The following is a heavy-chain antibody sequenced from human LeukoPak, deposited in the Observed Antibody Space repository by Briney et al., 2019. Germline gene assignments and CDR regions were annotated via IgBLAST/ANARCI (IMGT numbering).Heavy chain of an antibody. Sequence: ASVKVSCKASGYTFTSYGITWVRQAPGQGLEWMGWISAYNGNTNYAQKLQGRVTMTTDTPTSPAYMELRSLRSDDTAVYYCARGRKDYGDYYFDNWGQGTLVTVSS. D-gene: IGHD4-17*01. CDR2: ISAYNGNT. V-gene: IGHV1-18*01. J-gene: IGHJ4*02. CDR3: ARGRKDYGDYYFDN. CDR1: GYTFTSYG.